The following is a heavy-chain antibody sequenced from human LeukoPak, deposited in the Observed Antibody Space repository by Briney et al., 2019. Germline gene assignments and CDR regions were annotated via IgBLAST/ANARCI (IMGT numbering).Heavy chain of an antibody. CDR2: IYYSGST. CDR3: ARDRYYYYGMDV. CDR1: CGSISSYY. J-gene: IGHJ6*02. V-gene: IGHV4-59*01. Sequence: SETLSLTCTVSCGSISSYYWSWIRQPPGKGLEWIGYIYYSGSTNYNPSLKSRVTISVDTSKNQFSLKLSSVTAADTAVYYCARDRYYYYGMDVWGQGTTVTVSS.